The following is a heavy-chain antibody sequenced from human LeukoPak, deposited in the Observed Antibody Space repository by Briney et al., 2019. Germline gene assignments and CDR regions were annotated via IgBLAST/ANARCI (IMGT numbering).Heavy chain of an antibody. CDR1: GYTFSNYL. D-gene: IGHD3-10*01. J-gene: IGHJ5*02. CDR2: INPSSGSA. V-gene: IGHV1-46*01. CDR3: TRDLGLRGVTNWFDP. Sequence: ASVKVSCKASGYTFSNYLLHWVRQAPGQGLEWMGIINPSSGSANYAQNLQGRVTMTRDTSTNTFYMELSSLRSEDTAIHYCTRDLGLRGVTNWFDPWGQGTLVTVSS.